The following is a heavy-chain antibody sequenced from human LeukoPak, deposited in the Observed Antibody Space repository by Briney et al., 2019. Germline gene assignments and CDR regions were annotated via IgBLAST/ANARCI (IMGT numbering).Heavy chain of an antibody. J-gene: IGHJ3*02. CDR1: GFTFSNYA. Sequence: TGGSLRLSCAASGFTFSNYAMRWVRQAPGKGLELVSGISGSGDSTFYADSVKGRFTISRDNSKITLYLQMNSLRAEDTAVYYCAKDIVVVTSGANAFDIWGQGTMVTVSS. CDR3: AKDIVVVTSGANAFDI. D-gene: IGHD2-21*02. CDR2: ISGSGDST. V-gene: IGHV3-23*01.